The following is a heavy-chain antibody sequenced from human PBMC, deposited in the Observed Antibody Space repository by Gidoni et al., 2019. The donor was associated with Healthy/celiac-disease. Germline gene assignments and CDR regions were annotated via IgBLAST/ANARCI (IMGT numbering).Heavy chain of an antibody. Sequence: QVQLVPSGAEVKKPWSSVKVSCKASGGTFSSYAISWVRQAPGQGLEWMGGIIPIFGTANYAQKFQGRVTITADESTSTAYMELSSLRSEDTAVYYCASSSSVWLPNAFDIWGQGTMVTVSS. D-gene: IGHD6-19*01. V-gene: IGHV1-69*01. CDR3: ASSSSVWLPNAFDI. CDR1: GGTFSSYA. J-gene: IGHJ3*02. CDR2: IIPIFGTA.